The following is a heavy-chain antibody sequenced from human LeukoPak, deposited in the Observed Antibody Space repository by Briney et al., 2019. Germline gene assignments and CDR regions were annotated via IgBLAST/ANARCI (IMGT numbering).Heavy chain of an antibody. Sequence: SETLSLTCAVSGYSISSGYYWGWIRQPPGKGLEWIGSIYHSGSTYYSPSLKSRVTISVDTSKNQFSLKLSSVTDADTAVYYCARVVIGYYYMDVWGKGTTVTVSS. CDR3: ARVVIGYYYMDV. CDR1: GYSISSGYY. D-gene: IGHD2-21*01. CDR2: IYHSGST. V-gene: IGHV4-38-2*01. J-gene: IGHJ6*03.